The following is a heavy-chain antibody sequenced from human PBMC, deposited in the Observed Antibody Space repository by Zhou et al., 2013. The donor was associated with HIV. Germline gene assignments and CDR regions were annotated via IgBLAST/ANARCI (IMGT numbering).Heavy chain of an antibody. V-gene: IGHV1-69*12. CDR2: IIPIFGTA. CDR1: GGTFSSYA. J-gene: IGHJ3*02. CDR3: ARSSPVEYSSSSYAFDI. D-gene: IGHD6-6*01. Sequence: QVQLVQSGAEVKKPGSSVKVSCKAPGGTFSSYAISWVRQAPGQGLEWMGGIIPIFGTANYAQKFQGRVTITADESTSTAYMELSSLRSEDTAVYYCARSSPVEYSSSSYAFDIWGQGTMVTVSS.